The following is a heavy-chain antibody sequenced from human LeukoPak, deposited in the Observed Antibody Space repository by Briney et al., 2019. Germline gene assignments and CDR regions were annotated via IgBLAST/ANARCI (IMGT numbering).Heavy chain of an antibody. D-gene: IGHD5-12*01. Sequence: ASVKVSCKASGYTFSGFYIHWVRQAPGQGLEWMGIINPNGGSANYAQKFQGRVTMTGDTSTSTIYMELSSLRFEDTAVYYCAREGSGDSGLDYWGQGTLVTVSS. CDR1: GYTFSGFY. CDR2: INPNGGSA. V-gene: IGHV1-46*01. J-gene: IGHJ4*02. CDR3: AREGSGDSGLDY.